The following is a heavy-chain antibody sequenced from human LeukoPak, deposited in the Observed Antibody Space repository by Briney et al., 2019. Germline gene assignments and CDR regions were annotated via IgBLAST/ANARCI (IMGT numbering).Heavy chain of an antibody. D-gene: IGHD3-22*01. Sequence: GRSLRLSCAASGFTFSSYAMSWVRQAPGKGLEWVSAISGSGGSTYYADSVKGRFTISRDNAKNSLYLQMNSLRAEDTAVYYCARVPSGYYYEFPTGIDYWGQGTLVTVSS. V-gene: IGHV3-23*01. CDR1: GFTFSSYA. J-gene: IGHJ4*02. CDR2: ISGSGGST. CDR3: ARVPSGYYYEFPTGIDY.